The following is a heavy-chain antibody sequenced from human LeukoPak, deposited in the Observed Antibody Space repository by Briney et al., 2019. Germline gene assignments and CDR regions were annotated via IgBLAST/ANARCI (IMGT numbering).Heavy chain of an antibody. D-gene: IGHD2-21*02. J-gene: IGHJ4*02. Sequence: GGSLRLSCAASGFTFSSYGMHWVRQAPGKGLEWVAFIRYDGSNKYYADSVKGRFTISRDNSKNTLYLQMNSLRAEDTAVYYCAKGLREVVTAINDYWGQGTLVTVSS. CDR2: IRYDGSNK. CDR1: GFTFSSYG. CDR3: AKGLREVVTAINDY. V-gene: IGHV3-30*02.